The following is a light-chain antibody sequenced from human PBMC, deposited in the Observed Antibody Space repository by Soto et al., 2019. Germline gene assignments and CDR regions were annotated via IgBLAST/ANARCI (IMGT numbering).Light chain of an antibody. CDR3: QQYNSYDMWS. CDR1: QGISKW. Sequence: DIQMTQSPSTLSASVGDRVTITCRASQGISKWLAWYQQKPGKAPKLLIYGASSLESGVPSRFSGSGSGTELTLTISSLQPDDFATYFCQQYNSYDMWSFGQGTKVDLK. J-gene: IGKJ1*01. V-gene: IGKV1-5*01. CDR2: GAS.